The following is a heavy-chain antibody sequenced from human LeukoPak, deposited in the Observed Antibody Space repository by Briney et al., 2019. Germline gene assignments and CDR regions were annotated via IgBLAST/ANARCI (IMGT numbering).Heavy chain of an antibody. J-gene: IGHJ3*02. D-gene: IGHD3-10*01. CDR1: GGSISSSNW. V-gene: IGHV4-4*02. CDR3: ARDQDSGDAFDI. CDR2: IYHSGST. Sequence: KTSETLSLTCAVSGGSISSSNWWSWVRQPPGKGLEWIGEIYHSGSTNYNPSLKSRVTISVDKSKDQFSLKLSSVTAADTAVYYCARDQDSGDAFDIWGQGTMVTVSS.